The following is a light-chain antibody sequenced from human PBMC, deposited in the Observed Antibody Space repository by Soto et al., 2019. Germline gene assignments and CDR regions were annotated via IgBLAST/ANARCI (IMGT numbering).Light chain of an antibody. J-gene: IGLJ2*01. Sequence: QSALTQPRSVSGSPGQSVTISCSGTTSDVGNYNYVSWYQQHPGKAPKLIIYDVTKRPSGVPDRFSGSKSGNTASLIISGLQTEDEADYYCSSYVNYNTFVIFGGGTKLTVL. CDR2: DVT. V-gene: IGLV2-11*01. CDR3: SSYVNYNTFVI. CDR1: TSDVGNYNY.